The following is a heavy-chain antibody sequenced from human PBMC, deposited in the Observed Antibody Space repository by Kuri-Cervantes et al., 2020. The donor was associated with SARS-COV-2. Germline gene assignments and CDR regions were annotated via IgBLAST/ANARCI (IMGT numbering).Heavy chain of an antibody. D-gene: IGHD5-12*01. V-gene: IGHV4-59*01. Sequence: SETLSLTCTVSGGSISSYYWSWVRQPPGKGLEWIGYIYYSGSTNYNPSLKSRVTISVDTSKNQFSLKLSSVTAADTAVYYCARGRGIQWDAFDIWGQGTMVTVSS. CDR2: IYYSGST. J-gene: IGHJ3*02. CDR3: ARGRGIQWDAFDI. CDR1: GGSISSYY.